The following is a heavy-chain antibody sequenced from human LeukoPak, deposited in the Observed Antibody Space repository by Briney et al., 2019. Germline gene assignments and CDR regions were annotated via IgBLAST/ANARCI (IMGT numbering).Heavy chain of an antibody. J-gene: IGHJ3*02. CDR1: GFTFSNYW. V-gene: IGHV3-74*01. Sequence: SGGSLRLSCAASGFTFSNYWMHWVRQAPGKGLVWVSRIKSDGSSTNYADSVKGRFTISRDNAKNTLYLQMNSLRAEDTARYYCTRIMVGGSRAFDIWGQGTMATVSS. CDR3: TRIMVGGSRAFDI. CDR2: IKSDGSST. D-gene: IGHD1-26*01.